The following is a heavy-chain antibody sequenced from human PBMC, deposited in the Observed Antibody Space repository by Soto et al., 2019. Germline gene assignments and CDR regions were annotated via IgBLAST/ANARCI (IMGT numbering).Heavy chain of an antibody. J-gene: IGHJ4*02. D-gene: IGHD3-10*01. CDR1: GGSISSYY. CDR2: IYYSGST. Sequence: PSETLSLTCTVSGGSISSYYWSWIRQPPGKGLEWIGYIYYSGSTNYNPSLKSRVTISVDTSKNQFSLKLSSVTAADTAVYYCARTYWEVRGVYIDYWGQGTLVTVSS. V-gene: IGHV4-59*01. CDR3: ARTYWEVRGVYIDY.